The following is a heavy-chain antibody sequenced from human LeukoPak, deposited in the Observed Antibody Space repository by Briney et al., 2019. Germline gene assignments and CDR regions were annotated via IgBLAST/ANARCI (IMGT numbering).Heavy chain of an antibody. Sequence: PGGSLRLSCAASGFTFSSYAMSWVRQAPGKGLEWVSAISGSGGSTYYADSVKGRFTISRDNSKNTLYLQMNSLRAEDTAVYYCAKHYYYDSSGYSQPLYYFDYWGQGTLVTVSS. D-gene: IGHD3-22*01. J-gene: IGHJ4*02. V-gene: IGHV3-23*01. CDR1: GFTFSSYA. CDR3: AKHYYYDSSGYSQPLYYFDY. CDR2: ISGSGGST.